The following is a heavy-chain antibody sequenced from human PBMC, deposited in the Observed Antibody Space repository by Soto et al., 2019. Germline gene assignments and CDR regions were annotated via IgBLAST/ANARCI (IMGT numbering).Heavy chain of an antibody. J-gene: IGHJ4*02. CDR3: VRDLHEPLAADALREAN. V-gene: IGHV3-48*03. Sequence: EMQLVQSGGGLVQPGGSLRLSCAASGFTFSSYEMHWVRQAPGKGLEWISYISSSGTGTYYADSVRGRFTMSRDNTKNSVSLQMDSLRAEDTAIYYCVRDLHEPLAADALREANWGQGTQVTVSS. D-gene: IGHD4-17*01. CDR1: GFTFSSYE. CDR2: ISSSGTGT.